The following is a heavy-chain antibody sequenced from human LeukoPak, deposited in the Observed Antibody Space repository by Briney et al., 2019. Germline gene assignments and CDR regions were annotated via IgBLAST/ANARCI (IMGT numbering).Heavy chain of an antibody. CDR1: GFTFSSYW. V-gene: IGHV3-7*01. Sequence: PGGSLRLSCAASGFTFSSYWLSWVRQAPGKGLEWVANIKQDGSEKYHVDSVKGRFTISRDNAKNSLYLQMNSLRVEDTAVYYCARDLPGMYFDLWGRGTLVTVS. D-gene: IGHD1-14*01. J-gene: IGHJ2*01. CDR2: IKQDGSEK. CDR3: ARDLPGMYFDL.